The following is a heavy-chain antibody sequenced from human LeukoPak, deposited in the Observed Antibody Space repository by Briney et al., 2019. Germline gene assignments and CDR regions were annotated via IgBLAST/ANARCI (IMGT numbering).Heavy chain of an antibody. CDR3: ARDNGDYWFDY. CDR2: LSPNSGDT. J-gene: IGHJ4*02. V-gene: IGHV1-2*02. D-gene: IGHD4-17*01. Sequence: ASVKVSCKASGYTFTGYNIHWVRQAPGQDLEWMGWLSPNSGDTKLAQKFQGRVTMTRDTSISTAYMELTRLRSDDTAVYYCARDNGDYWFDYWGQGTLVTVSS. CDR1: GYTFTGYN.